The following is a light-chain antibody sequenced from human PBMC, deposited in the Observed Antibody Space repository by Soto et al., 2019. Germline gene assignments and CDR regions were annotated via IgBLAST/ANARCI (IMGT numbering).Light chain of an antibody. Sequence: HSALTQPASVSGSPGQSITISCDGTSSDIGAYNYVSWYQQYPGKAPKLMIHDVSNRPSGVSNRFSGSKSGNTASLTISGLQAEDEADYYCSSHTSTTLVVFGGGTKVTVL. J-gene: IGLJ2*01. V-gene: IGLV2-14*01. CDR1: SSDIGAYNY. CDR3: SSHTSTTLVV. CDR2: DVS.